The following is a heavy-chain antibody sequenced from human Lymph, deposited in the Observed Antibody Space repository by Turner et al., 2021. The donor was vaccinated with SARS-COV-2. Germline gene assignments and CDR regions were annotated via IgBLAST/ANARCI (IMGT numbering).Heavy chain of an antibody. CDR2: ISGSGGST. Sequence: EVQLLESGGGLVQPGRSLRLSCAASGFTFHNYAMSWVRQAPGQGLEWVSTISGSGGSTYYAYSVKGRFIISRDNSKNTLYLQMNSLRAEDTAVYYCANLYPTVSWEFPYGMDVWGQGTTVTVSS. CDR1: GFTFHNYA. CDR3: ANLYPTVSWEFPYGMDV. D-gene: IGHD3-16*01. V-gene: IGHV3-23*01. J-gene: IGHJ6*02.